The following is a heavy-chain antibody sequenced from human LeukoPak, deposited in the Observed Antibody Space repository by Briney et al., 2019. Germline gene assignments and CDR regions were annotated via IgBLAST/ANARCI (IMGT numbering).Heavy chain of an antibody. V-gene: IGHV3-33*01. CDR1: GFTFSSYG. CDR2: IWFDGSNK. J-gene: IGHJ4*02. D-gene: IGHD3-22*01. Sequence: GGSLRLSCAASGFTFSSYGMHWVRQAPGKGLEWVALIWFDGSNKYYADSVKGRFTISRDNSKNTLYLQMSSLRAEDTAVYYCARGVGDSSGYYYYFDYWGQGTLVTVSS. CDR3: ARGVGDSSGYYYYFDY.